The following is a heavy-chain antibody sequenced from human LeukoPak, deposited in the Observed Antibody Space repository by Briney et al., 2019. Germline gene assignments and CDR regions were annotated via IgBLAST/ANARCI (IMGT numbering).Heavy chain of an antibody. CDR1: GGSFSGYY. CDR2: INHSGST. CDR3: ARIRGYSYGYKIWYFDL. D-gene: IGHD5-18*01. J-gene: IGHJ2*01. Sequence: SETLSLTCAVYGGSFSGYYWSWIRQPPGKGLEWIGEINHSGSTNYNPSLKSRVTISVDTSKNQFSLKLSSVTAADTAVYYCARIRGYSYGYKIWYFDLWGRGTLVTVSS. V-gene: IGHV4-34*01.